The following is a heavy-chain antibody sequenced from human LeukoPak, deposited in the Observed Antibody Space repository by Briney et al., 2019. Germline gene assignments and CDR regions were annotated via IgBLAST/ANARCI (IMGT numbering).Heavy chain of an antibody. CDR3: AREEWLVLDY. CDR1: GFIFSNHW. V-gene: IGHV3-74*01. CDR2: ISGDGSDT. D-gene: IGHD6-19*01. J-gene: IGHJ4*02. Sequence: PGESLRLSCEASGFIFSNHWMHWVRQTPGKGLVWLSRISGDGSDTTYVDSVRGRFTISRDNAKNTLYLQMNSLRAEDTAVYYCAREEWLVLDYWGQGTLVTVSS.